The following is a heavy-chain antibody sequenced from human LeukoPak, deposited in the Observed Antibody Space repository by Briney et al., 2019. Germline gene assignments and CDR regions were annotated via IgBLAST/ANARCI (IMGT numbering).Heavy chain of an antibody. V-gene: IGHV4-38-2*01. CDR2: IFHSGT. CDR1: GYSISSGYY. CDR3: ARVDYSNYGHY. J-gene: IGHJ4*02. Sequence: SETLPLTCAVSGYSISSGYYWAWIRQPPGEGLEWVGSIFHSGTYYNPSLKSRVSISMDTSKNQFSLSLSSVTAADTAVYYCARVDYSNYGHYWGQGKVCTVFS. D-gene: IGHD4-11*01.